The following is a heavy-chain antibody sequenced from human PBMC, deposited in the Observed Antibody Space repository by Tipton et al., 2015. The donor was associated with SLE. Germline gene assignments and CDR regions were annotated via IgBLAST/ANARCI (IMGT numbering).Heavy chain of an antibody. CDR3: ARGGSKHYDFWGRQMGPHAFDI. V-gene: IGHV4-59*12. Sequence: GLVKPSETLSLTCTVSGGSLSSSYWSWIRQPPEKGLEWIGFIDNSGSTNYNPALKSRVTMSVDTSKNQFSLKLSSVTAADTAVYYCARGGSKHYDFWGRQMGPHAFDIWGRETKVTVSS. D-gene: IGHD3-3*01. CDR2: IDNSGST. J-gene: IGHJ3*02. CDR1: GGSLSSSY.